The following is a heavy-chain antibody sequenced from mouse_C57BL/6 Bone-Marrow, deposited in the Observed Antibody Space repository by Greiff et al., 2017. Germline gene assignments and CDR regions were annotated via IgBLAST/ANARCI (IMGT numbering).Heavy chain of an antibody. D-gene: IGHD1-1*01. V-gene: IGHV1-50*01. Sequence: QVQLQQPGAELVKPGASVKLSCKASGYTFTSYWMQWVKQRPGQGLEWIGEIDPSDSYTNYNQKFKGKATLTVDTSSSTAYMQRSSLTSEDSAVYYCAREGNCGSSSWGQGTTLTVSS. CDR1: GYTFTSYW. CDR2: IDPSDSYT. CDR3: AREGNCGSSS. J-gene: IGHJ2*01.